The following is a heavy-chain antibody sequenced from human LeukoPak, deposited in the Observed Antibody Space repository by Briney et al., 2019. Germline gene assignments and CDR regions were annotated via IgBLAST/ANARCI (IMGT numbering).Heavy chain of an antibody. CDR2: ISGSDGST. CDR3: TRAITYFYGSVTYDWFDS. Sequence: GGSLRLSCAASGFTFSSYAMSWARQAPGKGLEWVSAISGSDGSTIYADSVQGRFTISRDNAKNTVYLQMNSLRVDDTAIYYCTRAITYFYGSVTYDWFDSWGQGTRVTVSS. V-gene: IGHV3-23*01. CDR1: GFTFSSYA. D-gene: IGHD3-10*01. J-gene: IGHJ5*01.